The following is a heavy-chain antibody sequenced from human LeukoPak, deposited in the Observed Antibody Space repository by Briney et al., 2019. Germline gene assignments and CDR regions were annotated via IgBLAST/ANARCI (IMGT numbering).Heavy chain of an antibody. D-gene: IGHD2-15*01. CDR1: GGTFSSYA. J-gene: IGHJ6*03. CDR2: IIPIFGTA. Sequence: ASVKVSCKASGGTFSSYAISWVRQAPGQGLEWMGGIIPIFGTANYAQKFQGRVTITADESTSTAYMELSSLRSEDTAVYYCAREGGILGYYYMDVWGKGTTVTISS. V-gene: IGHV1-69*13. CDR3: AREGGILGYYYMDV.